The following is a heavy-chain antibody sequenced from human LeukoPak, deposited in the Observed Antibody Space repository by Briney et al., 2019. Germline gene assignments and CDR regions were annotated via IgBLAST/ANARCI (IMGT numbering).Heavy chain of an antibody. J-gene: IGHJ4*02. V-gene: IGHV1-8*01. Sequence: GASVKVSCKASGYTFTSYDINWVRQATGQGLEWMGWMNPNSGNTGYAQKFQGRVTMTRNTSISTAYMELSSLRSEDTAVYYCARLGYYDSSWYYYYFDYWGQGTLVTVSS. D-gene: IGHD3-22*01. CDR2: MNPNSGNT. CDR3: ARLGYYDSSWYYYYFDY. CDR1: GYTFTSYD.